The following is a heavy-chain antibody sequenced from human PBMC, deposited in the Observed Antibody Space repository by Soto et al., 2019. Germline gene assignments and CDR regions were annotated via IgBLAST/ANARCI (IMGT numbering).Heavy chain of an antibody. V-gene: IGHV3-23*01. CDR1: VFTFSSYS. Sequence: GWSLRLSCAASVFTFSSYSMSWVRQAPGKGLEWVSGFRSGGDGGTTYYADSVKGRFTISRDNSKNTLFLQMNSLRAEDTAIYYCAKKVNSGPGSQYFDYWGQGTLVTVSS. J-gene: IGHJ4*02. D-gene: IGHD3-10*01. CDR3: AKKVNSGPGSQYFDY. CDR2: FRSGGDGGTT.